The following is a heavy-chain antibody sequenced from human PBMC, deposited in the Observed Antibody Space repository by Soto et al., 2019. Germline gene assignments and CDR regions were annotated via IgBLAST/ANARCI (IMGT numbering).Heavy chain of an antibody. CDR3: VKDRYVDY. CDR2: MSSNGGST. CDR1: GFTLSSYA. Sequence: QIGGSLRLSCSVFGFTLSSYAMHWVRQAPGKGLQYVSSMSSNGGSTYYADSVKGRFTISRDNSKNTLYLQMNSLRVEDTAVYYCVKDRYVDYWGQGTLVTVSS. V-gene: IGHV3-64D*06. J-gene: IGHJ4*02.